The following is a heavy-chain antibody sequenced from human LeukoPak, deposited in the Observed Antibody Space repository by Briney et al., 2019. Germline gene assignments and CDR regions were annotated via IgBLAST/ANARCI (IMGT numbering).Heavy chain of an antibody. D-gene: IGHD4-11*01. CDR3: AREGGRYSNYRDWFDP. Sequence: SVKVSCKASGGTFSSYAISWVRQAPGQGLEWMGGIIPIFGTANYAQKFQGRVTITADESTSTAYMELSSLRSGDTAVYYCAREGGRYSNYRDWFDPWGQGTPVTVSS. J-gene: IGHJ5*02. CDR2: IIPIFGTA. V-gene: IGHV1-69*13. CDR1: GGTFSSYA.